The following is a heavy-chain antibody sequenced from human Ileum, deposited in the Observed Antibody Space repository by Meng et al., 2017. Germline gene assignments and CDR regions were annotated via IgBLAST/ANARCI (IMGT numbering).Heavy chain of an antibody. V-gene: IGHV3-48*03. CDR3: ARDGVIEMATISWRADYYYGMDV. CDR2: ISSSGSTI. J-gene: IGHJ6*02. Sequence: GESLKISCAASGFTFSSYEMNWVRQAPGKGLEWVSYISSSGSTIYYADSVKGRFTISRDNAKNSLYLQMNSLRAEDTAVYYCARDGVIEMATISWRADYYYGMDVWGQGTTVTVSS. CDR1: GFTFSSYE. D-gene: IGHD5-24*01.